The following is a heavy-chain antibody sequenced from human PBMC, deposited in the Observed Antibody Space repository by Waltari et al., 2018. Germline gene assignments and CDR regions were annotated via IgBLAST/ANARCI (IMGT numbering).Heavy chain of an antibody. J-gene: IGHJ4*02. CDR1: GGTFSSYA. V-gene: IGHV1-69*13. CDR2: IIPIFGTA. CDR3: AANGDGGITRGIYFDY. Sequence: QVQLVQSGAEVKKPGSSVKVSCKASGGTFSSYAISWVRQAPGQGLEWMGGIIPIFGTANYAQKFQGRVTITADESTSTAYMELSSLRSEDTAVYYCAANGDGGITRGIYFDYWGQGTLVTVSS. D-gene: IGHD3-16*01.